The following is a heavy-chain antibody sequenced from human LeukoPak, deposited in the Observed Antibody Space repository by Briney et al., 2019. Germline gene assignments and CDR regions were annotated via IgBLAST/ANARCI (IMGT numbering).Heavy chain of an antibody. CDR3: ARIPPVVVPAAPNWLDP. D-gene: IGHD2-2*01. CDR1: GYTFTSYG. CDR2: ISAYNGNT. Sequence: ASVKVSCKASGYTFTSYGISWVRQAPGQGLEWRGWISAYNGNTNYAQKLQGRVTMTTDTSTSTAYMELRSLGSDDTAVYYCARIPPVVVPAAPNWLDPWGQGTLVTVSS. J-gene: IGHJ5*02. V-gene: IGHV1-18*04.